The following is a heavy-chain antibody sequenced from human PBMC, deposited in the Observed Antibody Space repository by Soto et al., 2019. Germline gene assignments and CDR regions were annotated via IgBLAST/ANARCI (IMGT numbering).Heavy chain of an antibody. CDR3: ARGSECSGTESAFHF. V-gene: IGHV1-69*02. Sequence: QVHLVQSGAEVKKPGSSVKVSCKTSGGIFSTYTVSWVRQAPGQGLEWIGRIIPILDVLTYAQKFQGRVTSTADKSTSTAYLELTSLKSEDTAMYYCARGSECSGTESAFHFWGQGTMVTVSS. CDR2: IIPILDVL. D-gene: IGHD2-15*01. J-gene: IGHJ3*01. CDR1: GGIFSTYT.